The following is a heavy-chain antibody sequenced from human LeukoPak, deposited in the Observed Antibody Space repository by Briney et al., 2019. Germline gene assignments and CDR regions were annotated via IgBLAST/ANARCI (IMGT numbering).Heavy chain of an antibody. D-gene: IGHD3-22*01. CDR2: MNPNSGIT. CDR3: ARGLYYYDSNGRTPYDY. CDR1: GYTFISYD. J-gene: IGHJ4*02. Sequence: ASVKVSCKASGYTFISYDIKWVRQATGQGLEWMGWMNPNSGITGYAQKFQGRVSMTRNTSISTAYMELSSLKSEDTAVYYCARGLYYYDSNGRTPYDYWGQGTLVTVSS. V-gene: IGHV1-8*01.